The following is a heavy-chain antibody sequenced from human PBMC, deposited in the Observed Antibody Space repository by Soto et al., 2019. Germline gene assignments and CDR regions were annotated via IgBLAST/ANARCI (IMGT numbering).Heavy chain of an antibody. Sequence: SETLSLTCTVSGGSISSYYWSWIRQPPGKGLEWIGYIYYSGSTNYNPSLKSRVTISVDTSKNQFSLKLSSVTAADTAVYYCAREMRYSSSWYFFDYWGQGTLVTVSS. CDR2: IYYSGST. CDR1: GGSISSYY. CDR3: AREMRYSSSWYFFDY. J-gene: IGHJ4*02. D-gene: IGHD6-13*01. V-gene: IGHV4-59*01.